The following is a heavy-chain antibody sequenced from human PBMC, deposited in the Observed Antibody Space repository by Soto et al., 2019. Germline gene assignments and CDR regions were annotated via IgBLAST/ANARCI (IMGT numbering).Heavy chain of an antibody. CDR2: ISGSGGST. V-gene: IGHV3-23*01. CDR1: GFTFSSYA. J-gene: IGHJ4*02. Sequence: PGGSLRLSCAASGFTFSSYAMSWVRQAPGKGLEWVSAISGSGGSTYYADSVKGRFTISRDNSKNTLYLQMNSLRAEDTAVYYCAKDPIAVAGNSITYFDYWGQGTLVTVSS. D-gene: IGHD6-19*01. CDR3: AKDPIAVAGNSITYFDY.